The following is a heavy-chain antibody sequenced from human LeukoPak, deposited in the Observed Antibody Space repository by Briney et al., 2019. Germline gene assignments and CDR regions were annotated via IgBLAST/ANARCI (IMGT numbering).Heavy chain of an antibody. J-gene: IGHJ3*02. D-gene: IGHD3-9*01. CDR1: GYSISSGYY. V-gene: IGHV4-38-2*02. CDR2: IYPTGST. Sequence: PSETLSLTCTVSGYSISSGYYWGWIRQPPGKGLEWIGNIYPTGSTYYNPSLKSRVTISVDTSKNQFSLKLSSVTAADTAVYYCARLPTGYQAANAFDIWGQGTMVTVSS. CDR3: ARLPTGYQAANAFDI.